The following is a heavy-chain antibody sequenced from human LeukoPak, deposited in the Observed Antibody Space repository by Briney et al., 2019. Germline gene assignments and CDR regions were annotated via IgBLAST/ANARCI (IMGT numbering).Heavy chain of an antibody. CDR3: AKDCRTQMSTVTGFFFDD. V-gene: IGHV3-30*18. CDR1: GIIFSNYG. CDR2: ISYDGSDN. J-gene: IGHJ4*02. Sequence: GGSLRLSCEASGIIFSNYGFHWVRQAPGKGLDWVAFISYDGSDNYYADSVKGRFLISRDNSKSTLYLQMNSLTGEDTAVYYCAKDCRTQMSTVTGFFFDDWGQGTLVTVSS. D-gene: IGHD4-17*01.